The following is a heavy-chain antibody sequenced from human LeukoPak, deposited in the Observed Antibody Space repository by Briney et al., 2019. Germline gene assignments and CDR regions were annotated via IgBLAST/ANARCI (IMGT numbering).Heavy chain of an antibody. Sequence: PSETLSLTCTVSGGSISSHYWSWIRQPPGKGLEWIGYIYYSGSTNYNASLKSRVTISVDTSKNQFSLKLSSVTAADTAVYYCARAVDTAMVIFDYWGQGTLVTVSS. CDR2: IYYSGST. CDR3: ARAVDTAMVIFDY. V-gene: IGHV4-59*08. CDR1: GGSISSHY. D-gene: IGHD5-18*01. J-gene: IGHJ4*02.